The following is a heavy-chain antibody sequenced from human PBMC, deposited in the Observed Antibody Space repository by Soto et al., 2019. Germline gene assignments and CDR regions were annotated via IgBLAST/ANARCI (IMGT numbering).Heavy chain of an antibody. CDR2: FYSSGSI. J-gene: IGHJ5*02. D-gene: IGHD6-19*01. CDR1: GGSISSYY. Sequence: SETLSLTCPVSGGSISSYYWSWIRPPPGKGLEWIGSFYSSGSIIYNPSLRSRVSISGDTSSNQFSMSLTSVTAADTARYYCARMYSSGSGWFHPWGQGTLVTVSS. CDR3: ARMYSSGSGWFHP. V-gene: IGHV4-4*08.